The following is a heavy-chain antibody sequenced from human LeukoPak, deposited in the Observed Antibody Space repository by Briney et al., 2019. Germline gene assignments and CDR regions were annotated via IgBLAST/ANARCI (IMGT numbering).Heavy chain of an antibody. CDR1: GASMSNNY. CDR3: ARLNVGGGTFFDD. D-gene: IGHD1-26*01. J-gene: IGHJ4*02. CDR2: VFPSGNT. Sequence: SETLSLTCTVSGASMSNNYWGWIRQSAGKGLEWIGRVFPSGNTHYSPSLKSRVSISVDTSKNHFSLGLGSVTAADTAVYYCARLNVGGGTFFDDWGQGTLVTVSS. V-gene: IGHV4-4*07.